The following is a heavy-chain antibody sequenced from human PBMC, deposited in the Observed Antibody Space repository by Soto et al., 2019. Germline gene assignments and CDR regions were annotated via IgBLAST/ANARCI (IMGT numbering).Heavy chain of an antibody. J-gene: IGHJ5*02. V-gene: IGHV4-30-2*06. Sequence: SETLSLTCTVSGGSINSAGHSWGWVRQSPGKGLEWIGYSYHSGSSYYNPSLQSRVTISVDRSKAQFYLTLTSVTAADTAVYYCARSGGRRYCSGGSCYLFNWFDPWGRGTLVTVSS. CDR1: GGSINSAGHS. D-gene: IGHD2-15*01. CDR2: SYHSGSS. CDR3: ARSGGRRYCSGGSCYLFNWFDP.